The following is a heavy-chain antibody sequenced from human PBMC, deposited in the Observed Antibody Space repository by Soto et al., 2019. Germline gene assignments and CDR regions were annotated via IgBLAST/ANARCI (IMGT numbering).Heavy chain of an antibody. CDR2: INPNSGGT. V-gene: IGHV1-2*02. CDR3: ARGRCSSTSCDASYYYYGMDV. D-gene: IGHD2-2*01. J-gene: IGHJ6*02. CDR1: GYTFTGYY. Sequence: ASVKVSCKASGYTFTGYYMHWVRQAPGQGLEWMGWINPNSGGTNYAQKFQGRVTMTRDTSISTAYMELSRLRSDDTAVYYCARGRCSSTSCDASYYYYGMDVWGQGTRVTVSS.